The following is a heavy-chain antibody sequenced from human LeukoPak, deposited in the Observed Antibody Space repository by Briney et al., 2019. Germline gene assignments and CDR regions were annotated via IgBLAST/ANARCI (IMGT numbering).Heavy chain of an antibody. V-gene: IGHV3-7*01. CDR3: ARGSPQINTIFGVVPYYYYGMDV. D-gene: IGHD3-3*01. CDR1: GFTFSSYW. Sequence: QPGGSLRLSCAASGFTFSSYWMSWVRQAPGKGLEWVANIKQDGSEKYYVDSVKGRFTISRDNAKNSLYLQMNSLRAGDTAVYYCARGSPQINTIFGVVPYYYYGMDVWGQGTTVTVSS. CDR2: IKQDGSEK. J-gene: IGHJ6*02.